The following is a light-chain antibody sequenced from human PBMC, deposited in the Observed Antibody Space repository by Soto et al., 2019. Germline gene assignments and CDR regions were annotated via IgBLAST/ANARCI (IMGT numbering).Light chain of an antibody. V-gene: IGKV3-15*01. CDR1: HSISSN. Sequence: EIVVTQSPATLSVSPGKRVILSCGASHSISSNLAWYQQKPGQTPRLLIFGASARATGVPARFSGSGSGTEFTLTISSLQSEDFAVYYCQQYNNWPPITFGQGTRLEIK. CDR3: QQYNNWPPIT. CDR2: GAS. J-gene: IGKJ5*01.